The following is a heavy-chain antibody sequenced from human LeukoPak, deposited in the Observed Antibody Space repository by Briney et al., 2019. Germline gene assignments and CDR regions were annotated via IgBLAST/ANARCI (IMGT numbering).Heavy chain of an antibody. CDR1: GFTLSTYW. V-gene: IGHV3-74*01. Sequence: PGGSLRLSCAASGFTLSTYWMHWVRQAPGKGLLWVSRIKSDGGTNYAASVKGRFNISRDNAKKTVSPKMNRLRPEDTGVYYCARAPSEIGGYYPEYFRHWGQGTLVTVSS. CDR2: IKSDGGT. J-gene: IGHJ1*01. CDR3: ARAPSEIGGYYPEYFRH. D-gene: IGHD3-22*01.